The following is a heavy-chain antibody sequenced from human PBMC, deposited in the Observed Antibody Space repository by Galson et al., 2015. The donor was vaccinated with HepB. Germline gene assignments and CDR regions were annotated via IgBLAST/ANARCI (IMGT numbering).Heavy chain of an antibody. D-gene: IGHD5-24*01. V-gene: IGHV3-21*01. CDR3: ARESKMATSRFDY. J-gene: IGHJ4*02. CDR1: GFTFSSYS. Sequence: SLRLSCAASGFTFSSYSMNWVRQAPGKGLEWVSSISSSSSYIYYADSVKGRFTISRDNAKNSLYLQMNSLRAEDTAVYYCARESKMATSRFDYWGQGTLVTVSS. CDR2: ISSSSSYI.